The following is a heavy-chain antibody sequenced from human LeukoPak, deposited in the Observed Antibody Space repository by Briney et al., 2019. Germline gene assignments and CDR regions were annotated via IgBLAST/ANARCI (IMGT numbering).Heavy chain of an antibody. CDR1: GFTFSSYA. CDR2: ISSSSSLI. Sequence: GGSLRLSCAASGFTFSSYAMSWVRQAPGKGLEWVAYISSSSSLIYYAGSVKGRFTVSRDNAKNSLYLQLNSLRAEDTAVYYCARSLVVGATYPYHWGQGTLVTVSS. V-gene: IGHV3-48*01. J-gene: IGHJ5*02. D-gene: IGHD1-26*01. CDR3: ARSLVVGATYPYH.